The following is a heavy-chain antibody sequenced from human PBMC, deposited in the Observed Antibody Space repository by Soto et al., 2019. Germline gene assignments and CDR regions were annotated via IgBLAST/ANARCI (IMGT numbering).Heavy chain of an antibody. CDR1: GGSISSSSYY. CDR2: IYYSGST. V-gene: IGHV4-39*01. J-gene: IGHJ5*02. D-gene: IGHD3-3*01. Sequence: PSETLSLTCTVSGGSISSSSYYWGWIRQPPGKGLEWIGSIYYSGSTYYNPSLKSRVTISVDTSKNQFSLKLSSVTAADTAVYYCARVTIFEYWFDPWGQGILVT. CDR3: ARVTIFEYWFDP.